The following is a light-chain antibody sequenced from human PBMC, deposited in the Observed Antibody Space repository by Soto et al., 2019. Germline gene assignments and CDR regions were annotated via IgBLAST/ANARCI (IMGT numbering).Light chain of an antibody. CDR3: NSSRVSHLYV. CDR1: STDVGGYNA. CDR2: EVT. V-gene: IGLV2-14*01. J-gene: IGLJ1*01. Sequence: QSALSQPASVSGSPGQTTTISCTGTSTDVGGYNAVSWYQHHPGKAPKLIIYEVTHRPSGVSDRFSASKSGNTASLTISGLQAEDEADYHCNSSRVSHLYVFGTGTRSPS.